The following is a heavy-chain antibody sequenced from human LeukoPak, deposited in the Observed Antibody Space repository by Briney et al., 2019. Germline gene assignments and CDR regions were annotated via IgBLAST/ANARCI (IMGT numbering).Heavy chain of an antibody. V-gene: IGHV1-18*01. Sequence: ASVKVSCKTSGYTFTNYGISWVRQAPGLGLKWMGWISAYNGNTNYAQKVQGRVTMTTDTSTSTAYMELRSLRFDVTAVYYCARDQSVRLLQTSSTYFKHVFAIWGQGSMVTVSS. J-gene: IGHJ3*02. CDR3: ARDQSVRLLQTSSTYFKHVFAI. CDR2: ISAYNGNT. D-gene: IGHD6-13*01. CDR1: GYTFTNYG.